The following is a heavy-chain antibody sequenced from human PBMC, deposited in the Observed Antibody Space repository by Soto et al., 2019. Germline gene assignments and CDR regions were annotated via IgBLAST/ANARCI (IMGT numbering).Heavy chain of an antibody. V-gene: IGHV3-30*18. J-gene: IGHJ4*02. CDR3: AKGYCSSTSCYVDY. Sequence: GGSLRLSCAASGFTFSSYGMHWVRQAPGKGLEWVAVISYDGSNKYYADSVKGRFTISRDNSKNTLYLQMNSLRAEDTAVYYCAKGYCSSTSCYVDYWGQGTLVTLSS. CDR2: ISYDGSNK. D-gene: IGHD2-2*01. CDR1: GFTFSSYG.